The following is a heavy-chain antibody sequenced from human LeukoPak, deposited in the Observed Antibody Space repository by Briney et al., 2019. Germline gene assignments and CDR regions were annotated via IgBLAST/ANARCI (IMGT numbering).Heavy chain of an antibody. CDR3: VRLRRNNDRSGSYYYYDY. D-gene: IGHD3-22*01. V-gene: IGHV3-21*01. Sequence: PGGSLRLSCAASGYTFSDFSVNWVRQAPGGGLEWVSSISVRSNYRYYADSVRGRFTISRDDARDSLFLQMNSLRAEDTAVYFCVRLRRNNDRSGSYYYYDYWGQGTLVTVSS. J-gene: IGHJ4*02. CDR1: GYTFSDFS. CDR2: ISVRSNYR.